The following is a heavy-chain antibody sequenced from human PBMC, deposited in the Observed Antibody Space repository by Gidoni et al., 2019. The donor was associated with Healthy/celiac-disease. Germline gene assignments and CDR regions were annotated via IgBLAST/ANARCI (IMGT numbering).Heavy chain of an antibody. J-gene: IGHJ3*02. CDR1: GGSISSSY. Sequence: QVQLQESGPGLVQPSETLSLTFTVSGGSISSSYWSWIRQPPGKGLEWIGYIYYSGSTNYNPSLKSRVTISVDTSKNQFSLKLSSVTAADTAVYYCARIRLSHDAFDIWGQGTMVTVSS. V-gene: IGHV4-59*01. CDR2: IYYSGST. CDR3: ARIRLSHDAFDI.